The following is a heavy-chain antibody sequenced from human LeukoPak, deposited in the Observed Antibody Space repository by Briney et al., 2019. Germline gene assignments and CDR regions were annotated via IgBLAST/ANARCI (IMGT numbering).Heavy chain of an antibody. CDR1: GGSINSGGYY. Sequence: SETLSLTCTVSGGSINSGGYYWSWIRQHPGKGLEWIGYIYYSGSTYYNPSLKSRVTISVDTSKNQSSLKLSSVTAADTAVYYCARLSIADHYYFDYWGQGTLVTVSS. V-gene: IGHV4-31*03. CDR3: ARLSIADHYYFDY. CDR2: IYYSGST. D-gene: IGHD6-6*01. J-gene: IGHJ4*02.